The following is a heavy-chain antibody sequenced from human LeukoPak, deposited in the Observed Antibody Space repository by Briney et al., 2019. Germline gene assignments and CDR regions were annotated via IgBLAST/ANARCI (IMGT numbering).Heavy chain of an antibody. Sequence: SETLSLTCTVSRGSITTYYWSWIRQPAGKGLEWIGNVYYSGSTTYNPSLKSRVSMSVDMSKNQLSLKLRSVTAADTATYYCATDRQEGGSGSYWFDPWGQGTQVTVSS. D-gene: IGHD3-10*01. CDR2: VYYSGST. CDR3: ATDRQEGGSGSYWFDP. CDR1: RGSITTYY. J-gene: IGHJ5*02. V-gene: IGHV4-59*01.